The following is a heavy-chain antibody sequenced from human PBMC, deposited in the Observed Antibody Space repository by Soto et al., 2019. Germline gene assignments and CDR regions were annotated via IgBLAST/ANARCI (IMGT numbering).Heavy chain of an antibody. J-gene: IGHJ5*02. Sequence: EVQLVESGGGLVKPGGSLRLSCAASGFTFSNAWMSWVRQAPGKGLEWVGRITSKTDGGTTDYAAPVKGRFTISRDDSKNTIYLQMNSLTTEDTAVYYCTTDGKTPYSSSWYLNNWFDPWGKGTLVTVSS. V-gene: IGHV3-15*01. D-gene: IGHD6-13*01. CDR3: TTDGKTPYSSSWYLNNWFDP. CDR2: ITSKTDGGTT. CDR1: GFTFSNAW.